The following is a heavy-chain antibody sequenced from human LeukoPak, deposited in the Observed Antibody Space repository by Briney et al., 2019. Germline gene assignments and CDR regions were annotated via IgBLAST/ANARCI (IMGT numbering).Heavy chain of an antibody. Sequence: GESLKISCKASGYIFTNYWVGWVRQMPGKGLEWVAIIYPADSDTRYSPSFQGQVTISADKSISTAYLQWSSLKASDTAMYHCARLYYDILTGYYNDYWGQGTLVTVSS. D-gene: IGHD3-9*01. V-gene: IGHV5-51*01. CDR3: ARLYYDILTGYYNDY. J-gene: IGHJ4*02. CDR1: GYIFTNYW. CDR2: IYPADSDT.